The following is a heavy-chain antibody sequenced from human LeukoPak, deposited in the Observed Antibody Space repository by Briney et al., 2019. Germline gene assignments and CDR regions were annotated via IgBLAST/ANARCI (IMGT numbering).Heavy chain of an antibody. CDR2: ISAYNGNT. CDR3: ARRIAYCGGGSCYSAPYYYYYMDV. Sequence: GASVKVSCKASGYTFTSYGISCVRQAPGQGLEWMGWISAYNGNTNYAQKLQGRVTMTTDTSTSTAYMELRSLRSDDTAVYYCARRIAYCGGGSCYSAPYYYYYMDVWGKGTTVTVSS. V-gene: IGHV1-18*01. CDR1: GYTFTSYG. D-gene: IGHD2-15*01. J-gene: IGHJ6*03.